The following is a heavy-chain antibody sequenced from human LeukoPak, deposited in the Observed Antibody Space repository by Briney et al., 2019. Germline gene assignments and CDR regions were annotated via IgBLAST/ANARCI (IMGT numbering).Heavy chain of an antibody. CDR1: GFTFSDYY. D-gene: IGHD3-10*01. CDR3: ARGTMVRGVIIPLPSY. Sequence: GGSLRLSCAASGFTFSDYYMSWIRQAPGKGLEWVSYISSSSSYIYYADSVKGRFTISRDNAKNSLYLQMNSLRAEDTAVYYCARGTMVRGVIIPLPSYWGQGTLVTVSS. V-gene: IGHV3-11*06. CDR2: ISSSSSYI. J-gene: IGHJ4*02.